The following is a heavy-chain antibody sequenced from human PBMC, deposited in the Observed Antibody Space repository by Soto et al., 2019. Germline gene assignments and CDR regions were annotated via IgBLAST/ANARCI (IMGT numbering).Heavy chain of an antibody. CDR1: GGSISSSSYY. CDR2: MHHSGRT. Sequence: SETLSLTCTVSGGSISSSSYYWGWIRQKPGKDLEWIGHMHHSGRTYYNPSLKSRVTVSVDTSKDQFSLYLNSVTAADTAVYYCARWVEVSLDYFDSWGQGIPVTVSS. J-gene: IGHJ4*02. V-gene: IGHV4-31*03. CDR3: ARWVEVSLDYFDS. D-gene: IGHD6-6*01.